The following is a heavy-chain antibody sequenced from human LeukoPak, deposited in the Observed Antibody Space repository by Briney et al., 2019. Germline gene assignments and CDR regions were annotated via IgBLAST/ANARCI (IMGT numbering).Heavy chain of an antibody. D-gene: IGHD1-14*01. CDR3: ARDAHIWPEKTGYGMDV. Sequence: GESLRLSCAASGFTFDTYSMNWVRQAPGKGLVWVSRINSDGSSTSYADSVKGRFTISRDNAKNTLYLQMNSLRAEDTAVYYCARDAHIWPEKTGYGMDVWGQGTTVTVSS. J-gene: IGHJ6*02. CDR1: GFTFDTYS. CDR2: INSDGSST. V-gene: IGHV3-74*01.